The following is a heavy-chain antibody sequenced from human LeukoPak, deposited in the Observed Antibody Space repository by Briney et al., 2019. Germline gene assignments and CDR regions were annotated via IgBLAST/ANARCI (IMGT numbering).Heavy chain of an antibody. Sequence: KASETLSFTCAVSGGSISSYYWSWIRKPAGMGLEWIGRIYTSGSTNYNPSLKSRVTMSVDTSKNQFSLKLSSVTAADTAVYYCARRNKNSWAFDYWGQGTLVTVSS. CDR2: IYTSGST. V-gene: IGHV4-4*07. D-gene: IGHD6-13*01. J-gene: IGHJ4*02. CDR1: GGSISSYY. CDR3: ARRNKNSWAFDY.